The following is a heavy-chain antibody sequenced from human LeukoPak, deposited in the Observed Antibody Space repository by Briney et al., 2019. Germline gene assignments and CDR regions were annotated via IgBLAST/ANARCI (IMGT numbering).Heavy chain of an antibody. CDR3: ARYSIDRFYYYMDV. CDR1: GGSFSGYY. D-gene: IGHD2-15*01. V-gene: IGHV4-34*01. CDR2: INHSGST. J-gene: IGHJ6*03. Sequence: KPSETLSLTCAVYGGSFSGYYWSWIRQPPGKGLEWIGEINHSGSTNYNPSLKSRVTISVDTSKNQFSLKLSSVTAADTAVYYCARYSIDRFYYYMDVWGKGTTVTVSS.